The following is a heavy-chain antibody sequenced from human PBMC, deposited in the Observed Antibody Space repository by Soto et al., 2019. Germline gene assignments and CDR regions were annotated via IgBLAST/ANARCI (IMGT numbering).Heavy chain of an antibody. CDR3: AKTTSNGQYYYYYDMDV. CDR1: GLTFSSYG. CDR2: ISYDGSNT. V-gene: IGHV3-30*18. D-gene: IGHD4-4*01. J-gene: IGHJ6*02. Sequence: QVQLVESGGGVVQPGRSLRLSCAVSGLTFSSYGMHWVRQAPGKGLEWVALISYDGSNTYYADSVKGRFTISRDNSKNTLYLQMNSLRAEDTAVYYCAKTTSNGQYYYYYDMDVWGQGTTVTVSS.